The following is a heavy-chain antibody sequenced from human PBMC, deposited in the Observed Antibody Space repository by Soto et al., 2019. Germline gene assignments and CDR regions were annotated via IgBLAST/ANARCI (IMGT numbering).Heavy chain of an antibody. Sequence: PGGSLRLSCLASGFIFRSYAMHWVRQAPGKGLEWVAVITYDGANGYYADSVRGRFAISRDNSKSTLFLQMNSLRPEDTAVYYCARAFSGSYPNFDCWGQGTLV. CDR2: ITYDGANG. CDR1: GFIFRSYA. CDR3: ARAFSGSYPNFDC. D-gene: IGHD1-26*01. J-gene: IGHJ4*02. V-gene: IGHV3-30*09.